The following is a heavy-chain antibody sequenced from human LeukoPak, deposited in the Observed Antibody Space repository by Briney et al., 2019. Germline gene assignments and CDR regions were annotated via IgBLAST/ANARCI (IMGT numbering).Heavy chain of an antibody. V-gene: IGHV4-39*01. J-gene: IGHJ4*02. CDR1: GGSISSSSYY. CDR3: ARTYGDYAPFDY. CDR2: IYYSGST. Sequence: SETLSLTCTVSGGSISSSSYYWGGIRQPPGKGLEGIGSIYYSGSTYYNPSLKSRVTISVDTSKKQFSLKLSSVTAADTAVYYCARTYGDYAPFDYWGQGTLVTVSS. D-gene: IGHD4-17*01.